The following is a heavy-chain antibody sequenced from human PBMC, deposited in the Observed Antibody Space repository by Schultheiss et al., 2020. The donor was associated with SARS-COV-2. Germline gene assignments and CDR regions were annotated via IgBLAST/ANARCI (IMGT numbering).Heavy chain of an antibody. V-gene: IGHV4-59*01. CDR1: GGSISGYF. CDR2: IYYTGIT. CDR3: ARAARVEQLFSVRGGHLDY. J-gene: IGHJ4*02. Sequence: SETLSLTCTVSGGSISGYFWTWIRQPPGKGLEQVGNIYYTGITKYSPSLKSRITISVDTSKKQFSLRLGSVTAADTAVYYCARAARVEQLFSVRGGHLDYWGRGTQDTVSS. D-gene: IGHD3-10*01.